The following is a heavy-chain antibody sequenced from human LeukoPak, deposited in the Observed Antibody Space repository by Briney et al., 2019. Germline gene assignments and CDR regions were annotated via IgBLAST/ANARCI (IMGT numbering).Heavy chain of an antibody. Sequence: GGSLRLSCAASGFTFSSYSMNWVRQAPGKGLEWVSSISSSSSYIYYADSVKGRFTISRDNAKNSLYLQMNSLRAEDTAVYYCARELRFLEWSKIPDYYYGMDVWGQGTTVTVSS. CDR1: GFTFSSYS. V-gene: IGHV3-21*01. J-gene: IGHJ6*02. CDR3: ARELRFLEWSKIPDYYYGMDV. CDR2: ISSSSSYI. D-gene: IGHD3-3*01.